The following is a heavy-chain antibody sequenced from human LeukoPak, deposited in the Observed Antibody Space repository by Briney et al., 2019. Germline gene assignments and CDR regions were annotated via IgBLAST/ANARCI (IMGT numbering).Heavy chain of an antibody. V-gene: IGHV3-30*04. J-gene: IGHJ4*02. CDR2: ISYDGSKK. D-gene: IGHD2-2*01. CDR1: GFTFSTYS. CDR3: ARDLKTAMDYFDY. Sequence: GGSLRLSCAASGFTFSTYSMHWVRQAPGKGLEWVAIISYDGSKKYYADSVKGRFTISRDNSKNTLFLQMNSLRPEDTAVYYCARDLKTAMDYFDYGGQGTLVTVS.